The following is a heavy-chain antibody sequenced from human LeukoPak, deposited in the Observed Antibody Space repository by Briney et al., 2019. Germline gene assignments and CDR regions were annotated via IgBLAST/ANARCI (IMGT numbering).Heavy chain of an antibody. CDR1: GFTFNSYT. CDR3: AKEQPGYFDY. V-gene: IGHV3-23*01. J-gene: IGHJ4*02. CDR2: ISGSGGST. Sequence: PGGSLRLSCAASGFTFNSYTMSWVRQAPGKGLEWVSAISGSGGSTYYADSVKGRFTISRDTSKNTLYLQMNSLRAEDTAVYYSAKEQPGYFDYWGQGTLVTVSS. D-gene: IGHD6-13*01.